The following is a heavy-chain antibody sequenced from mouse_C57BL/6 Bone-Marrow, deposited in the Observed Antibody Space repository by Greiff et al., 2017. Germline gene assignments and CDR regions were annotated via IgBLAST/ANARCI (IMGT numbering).Heavy chain of an antibody. CDR3: TTRRDFFYAMDY. J-gene: IGHJ4*01. CDR2: IDPENGDT. Sequence: VQLQQSGAELVRPGASVKLSCTASGFNIKDDYMHWVKQRPEQGLAWIGWIDPENGDTEYASKFQGKATITADTSSNTAYLQLSSLTSEDTAVYYCTTRRDFFYAMDYWGQGTSVTVSS. CDR1: GFNIKDDY. V-gene: IGHV14-4*01.